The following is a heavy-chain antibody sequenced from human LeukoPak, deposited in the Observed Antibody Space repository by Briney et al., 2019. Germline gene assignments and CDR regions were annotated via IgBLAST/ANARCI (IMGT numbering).Heavy chain of an antibody. Sequence: GGSLRLSCAASGFTFSSYWMHWVRQAPGKGLVWVSRINSDGSSTSYADSVKGRFTISRDNAKNTLYLQMNSLRAEDTAVYYCARTGYSSSWGRFDYWGQGTLVTVSS. CDR2: INSDGSST. V-gene: IGHV3-74*01. J-gene: IGHJ4*02. D-gene: IGHD6-13*01. CDR1: GFTFSSYW. CDR3: ARTGYSSSWGRFDY.